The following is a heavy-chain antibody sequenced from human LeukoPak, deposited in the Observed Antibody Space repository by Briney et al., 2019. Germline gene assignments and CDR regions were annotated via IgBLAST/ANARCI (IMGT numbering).Heavy chain of an antibody. J-gene: IGHJ4*02. CDR3: ASPGAYY. Sequence: GGSLRLSCAASGFTFSSYAMHWVRQPPGKGLEYVSAISSNGGSTYYANSVKGRFTISRDSSKNTLYLQMGSLRPEDMAVYYCASPGAYYWGQGTLVTVSS. V-gene: IGHV3-64*01. CDR2: ISSNGGST. CDR1: GFTFSSYA.